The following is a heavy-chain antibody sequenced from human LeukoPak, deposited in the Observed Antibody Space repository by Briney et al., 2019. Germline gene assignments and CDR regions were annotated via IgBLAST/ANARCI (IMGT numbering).Heavy chain of an antibody. D-gene: IGHD3-10*01. CDR2: MNPNSGNT. J-gene: IGHJ3*02. CDR3: ARFYYGSGSYYSPAFDI. Sequence: ASVKVSCKASGYTFTSYDINWVRQATGQGLEWMGWMNPNSGNTGYAQKFQGRVAMTRNTSISTAYMELSSLRSEDTAVYYCARFYYGSGSYYSPAFDIWGQGTMVTVSS. V-gene: IGHV1-8*01. CDR1: GYTFTSYD.